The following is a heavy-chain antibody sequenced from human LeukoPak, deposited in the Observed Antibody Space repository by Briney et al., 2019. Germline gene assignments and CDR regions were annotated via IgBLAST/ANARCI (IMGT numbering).Heavy chain of an antibody. D-gene: IGHD2-8*01. CDR3: ARDFWSNAVSDPYYFDY. J-gene: IGHJ4*02. CDR1: GFTFSTSA. V-gene: IGHV3-33*08. CDR2: VWYDGTKN. Sequence: LSGGSLRLSCVVPGFTFSTSAMSWVRQAPGKGLEWVALVWYDGTKNFYADSVKGRFTISRDNSKNTLYLQMNTLRPDDTAMYYCARDFWSNAVSDPYYFDYWGQGTLVTVSP.